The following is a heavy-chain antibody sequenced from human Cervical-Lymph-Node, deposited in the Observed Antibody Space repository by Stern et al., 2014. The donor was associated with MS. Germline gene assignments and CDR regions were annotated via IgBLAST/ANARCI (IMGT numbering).Heavy chain of an antibody. CDR1: VFTFSDYT. Sequence: EEQLVASGGGLVKPGGSLTLSCAASVFTFSDYTMYCVRHAQGKGLEWVSSLTWRSTYIYYADSVKGRFTISRDNAKNSLFLQMNSLTAEDTAVFYCARVLAHCGGDCLDYWGQGTLVTVSS. CDR3: ARVLAHCGGDCLDY. CDR2: LTWRSTYI. J-gene: IGHJ4*02. V-gene: IGHV3-21*01. D-gene: IGHD2-21*02.